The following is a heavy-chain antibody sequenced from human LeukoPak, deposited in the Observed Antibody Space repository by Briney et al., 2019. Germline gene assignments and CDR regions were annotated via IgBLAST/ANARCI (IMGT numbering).Heavy chain of an antibody. J-gene: IGHJ6*03. V-gene: IGHV3-21*01. CDR3: ARESIAAPVGYYYMDV. D-gene: IGHD6-6*01. CDR2: ISSSSSYI. CDR1: GFTFSSYS. Sequence: GGSLRLSCAASGFTFSSYSMNWVRQAPGKGLERVSSISSSSSYIYYADSVKGRFTISRDNAKNSLYLQMNSLRAEDTAVYYCARESIAAPVGYYYMDVWGKGTTVTVSS.